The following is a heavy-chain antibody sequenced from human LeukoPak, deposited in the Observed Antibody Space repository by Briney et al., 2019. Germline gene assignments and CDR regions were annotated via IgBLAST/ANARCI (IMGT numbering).Heavy chain of an antibody. V-gene: IGHV1-2*02. Sequence: ASVKVSCKASGYTFTGYYMHWVRQAPGQGLEWMGWNNPNSGDTNYAQKFQGRVTMTRDTSISTAYMELSRLTSDDTAMYYCARDRTSGYNWFDPWGQGTLVTVSS. J-gene: IGHJ5*02. CDR2: NNPNSGDT. CDR3: ARDRTSGYNWFDP. D-gene: IGHD3-22*01. CDR1: GYTFTGYY.